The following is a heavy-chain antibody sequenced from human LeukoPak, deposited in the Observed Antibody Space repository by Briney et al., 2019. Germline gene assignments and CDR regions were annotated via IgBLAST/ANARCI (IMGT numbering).Heavy chain of an antibody. D-gene: IGHD4-11*01. CDR1: GYTFRGNY. CDR3: ARDPSSVTLYFFDY. CDR2: IDANNGDT. V-gene: IGHV1-2*02. Sequence: ASVKVSCKASGYTFRGNYIHWLRQAPGQGLEWMGWIDANNGDTKSAQQFQVRVTMSRDTSISTAYMDLSSLSPDDAAVYYCARDPSSVTLYFFDYWGQGTLVTVAS. J-gene: IGHJ4*02.